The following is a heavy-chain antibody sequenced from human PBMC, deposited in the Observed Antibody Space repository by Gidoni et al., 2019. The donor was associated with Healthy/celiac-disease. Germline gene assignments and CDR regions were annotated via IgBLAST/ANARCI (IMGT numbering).Heavy chain of an antibody. Sequence: QVQLQESGPGLVTPSETLSLTCTVSGGSISRYYWSWIRQPPGKGLEWIGYIYYSGSTNYNPSLKSRVTISVDTSKNQFSLKLSSVTAADTAVYYCARGHYYDSSGYYYFDYWGQGTLVTVSS. V-gene: IGHV4-59*01. CDR3: ARGHYYDSSGYYYFDY. D-gene: IGHD3-22*01. CDR2: IYYSGST. CDR1: GGSISRYY. J-gene: IGHJ4*02.